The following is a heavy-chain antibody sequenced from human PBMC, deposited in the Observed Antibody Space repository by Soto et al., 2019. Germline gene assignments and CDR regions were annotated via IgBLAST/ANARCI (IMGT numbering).Heavy chain of an antibody. CDR3: AFEYSSSCPYRPIGY. CDR1: GGTFSSYS. J-gene: IGHJ4*02. V-gene: IGHV1-69*01. Sequence: QVQLVQSGAEVKKPGSSVKVSCKASGGTFSSYSISWVRQAPGQGLEWMGGIIPIFGTANYAQKFQGRVTITADESTSTDYVERSSLRSDETAVYYFAFEYSSSCPYRPIGYWGQGTLVPVSS. CDR2: IIPIFGTA. D-gene: IGHD6-6*01.